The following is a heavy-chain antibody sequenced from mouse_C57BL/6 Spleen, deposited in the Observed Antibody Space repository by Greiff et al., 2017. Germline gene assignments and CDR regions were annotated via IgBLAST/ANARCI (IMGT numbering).Heavy chain of an antibody. D-gene: IGHD1-1*01. CDR1: GFTFSSYA. J-gene: IGHJ2*01. Sequence: EVMLVESGGGLVKPGGSLKLSCAASGFTFSSYAMSWVRQTPEKRLEWVATISDGGSYTYYPDNVKGRFTISRDNAKNNLYLQMSHLKSEDTAMYYCARRHYYGSSYDYWGQGTTLTVSS. CDR3: ARRHYYGSSYDY. V-gene: IGHV5-4*03. CDR2: ISDGGSYT.